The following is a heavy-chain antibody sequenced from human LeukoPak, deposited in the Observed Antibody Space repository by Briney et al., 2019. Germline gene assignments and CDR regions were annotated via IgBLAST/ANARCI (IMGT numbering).Heavy chain of an antibody. D-gene: IGHD5-24*01. V-gene: IGHV1-69*13. Sequence: GASVKVSCKASGGTFISYAISWVRQAPGQGLEWMGGIIPIFGTANYAQKFQGRVTITADESTSTAYMELSSLRSEDTAVYYCEREAPLRWLLDYWGQGTLVTVSS. CDR1: GGTFISYA. J-gene: IGHJ4*02. CDR3: EREAPLRWLLDY. CDR2: IIPIFGTA.